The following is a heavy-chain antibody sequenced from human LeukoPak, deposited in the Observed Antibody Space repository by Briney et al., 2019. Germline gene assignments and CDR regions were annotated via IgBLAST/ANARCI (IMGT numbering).Heavy chain of an antibody. Sequence: PGGFLKLSCAASGFTFSSYWMSWVRQAPGKGLEWVANIKQDRSEKYYVDSVKGRFTISRDNAKNSLYLQMNSLRAEDTAVYYCARLREIPVFGVVTKSTSYFDYWGQGTLVTVSS. CDR2: IKQDRSEK. CDR3: ARLREIPVFGVVTKSTSYFDY. CDR1: GFTFSSYW. D-gene: IGHD3-3*01. J-gene: IGHJ4*02. V-gene: IGHV3-7*01.